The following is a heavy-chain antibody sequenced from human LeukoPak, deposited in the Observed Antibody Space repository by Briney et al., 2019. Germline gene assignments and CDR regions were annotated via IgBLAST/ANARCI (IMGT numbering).Heavy chain of an antibody. CDR2: IYYSGST. CDR3: ARVGRDCGGDCYAQFDY. CDR1: GGSISSGGYY. V-gene: IGHV4-31*03. D-gene: IGHD2-21*02. J-gene: IGHJ4*02. Sequence: SETLSLTCTVSGGSISSGGYYWGWIRQHPGKGLEWIGYIYYSGSTYYNPSLKSRVTLSVDTSKNQFSLKLSSVTAADTAVYYCARVGRDCGGDCYAQFDYWGQGTLVTVSS.